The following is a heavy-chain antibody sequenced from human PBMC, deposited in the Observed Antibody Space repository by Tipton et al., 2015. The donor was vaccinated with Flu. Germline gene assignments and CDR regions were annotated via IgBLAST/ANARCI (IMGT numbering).Heavy chain of an antibody. CDR2: IFTSGST. V-gene: IGHV4-4*07. D-gene: IGHD3-22*01. Sequence: TLSLTCTVSGGSISSYYWSWIRQPAGKGLEWIGHIFTSGSTNYNPALRSRATMSVDTSKNQFSLKLNSVTAADTVVYYCARAPRVYDSSGYSGGQIDYWGQGTLVTVSS. CDR3: ARAPRVYDSSGYSGGQIDY. CDR1: GGSISSYY. J-gene: IGHJ4*02.